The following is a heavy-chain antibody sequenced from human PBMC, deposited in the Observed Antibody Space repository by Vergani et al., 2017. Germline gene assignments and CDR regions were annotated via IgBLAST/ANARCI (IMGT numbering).Heavy chain of an antibody. J-gene: IGHJ4*02. Sequence: EVQLVESGGGLVQPGGSLRLSCEASGFTFSSYWMHWVRHAPGKGLVWVSRINSDGSSTSYADSVKGRFTISRDNAKNTLYLQMNSLGAEDTAVYYCAGDRPYYDILTGYPYWGQGTLVTVSS. CDR1: GFTFSSYW. CDR2: INSDGSST. CDR3: AGDRPYYDILTGYPY. D-gene: IGHD3-9*01. V-gene: IGHV3-74*01.